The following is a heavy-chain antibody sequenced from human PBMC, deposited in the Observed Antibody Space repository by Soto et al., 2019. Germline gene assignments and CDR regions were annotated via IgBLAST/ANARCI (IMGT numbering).Heavy chain of an antibody. CDR2: IQSGGTT. D-gene: IGHD2-15*01. Sequence: GGSLRLSCAASGFTVSSNYMSWVRQAPGKGLEWVSLIQSGGTTYYADSVKGRFTISRDTSENTLHLQMDSLRVEDTAVYYCARDDVLCDGGRCPDAFDIWGQGTMVTVSS. CDR3: ARDDVLCDGGRCPDAFDI. V-gene: IGHV3-66*01. CDR1: GFTVSSNY. J-gene: IGHJ3*02.